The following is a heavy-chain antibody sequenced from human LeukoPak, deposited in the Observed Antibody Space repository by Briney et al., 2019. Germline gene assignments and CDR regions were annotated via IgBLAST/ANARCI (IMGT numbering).Heavy chain of an antibody. CDR2: ISPNSGGT. CDR3: ARVKTMIVVVRLFDY. J-gene: IGHJ4*02. Sequence: ASVKVSCMASGYTFTDYYIHWVRQAPGQGLEWMGWISPNSGGTNYAQKFQGRVTMTRDTSISTAFMELSRLRSDDTAVYYCARVKTMIVVVRLFDYWGQGTLVTVSS. CDR1: GYTFTDYY. D-gene: IGHD3-22*01. V-gene: IGHV1-2*02.